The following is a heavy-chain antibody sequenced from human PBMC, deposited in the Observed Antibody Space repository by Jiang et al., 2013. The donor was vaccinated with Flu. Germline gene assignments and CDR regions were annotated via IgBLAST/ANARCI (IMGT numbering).Heavy chain of an antibody. CDR1: GFSLSTSGVG. D-gene: IGHD6-13*01. Sequence: TQTLTLTCTFSGFSLSTSGVGVGWIRQPPGKALEWLALIYWDDDKRYSPSLKSRLTITKDTSKNQVVLTMTNMDPVDTATYYCAHGYSSSWLHYYGMDVWGQGTTVTVSS. CDR3: AHGYSSSWLHYYGMDV. CDR2: IYWDDDK. J-gene: IGHJ6*02. V-gene: IGHV2-5*02.